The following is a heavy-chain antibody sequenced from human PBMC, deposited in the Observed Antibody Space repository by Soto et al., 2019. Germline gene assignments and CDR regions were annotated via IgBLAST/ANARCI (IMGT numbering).Heavy chain of an antibody. D-gene: IGHD5-18*01. CDR1: GFTFRTYW. Sequence: EVQLVESGGGLVQPGGSLRLSCAASGFTFRTYWLSWVRQVPGKGLEWVANINLDGSEKNYVDSVKGRFTISRVHARNSLSLQMSSLRAEVAELYFSARDGCSIWYSYDYHGMVVCGQVTEVTVSS. CDR3: ARDGCSIWYSYDYHGMVV. V-gene: IGHV3-7*05. CDR2: INLDGSEK. J-gene: IGHJ6*01.